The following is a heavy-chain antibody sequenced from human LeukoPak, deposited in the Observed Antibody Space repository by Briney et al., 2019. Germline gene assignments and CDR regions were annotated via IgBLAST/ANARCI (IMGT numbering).Heavy chain of an antibody. CDR3: ARPHYYDSSGYSNPYYYYGMDV. J-gene: IGHJ6*02. Sequence: SETLSLTCAVYGGSFSGYYWSWIRQPPGKGLEWIGEINHSGSTNYNPSLKSRVTISADTSKNQFSLKLSSVTAADTAVYYCARPHYYDSSGYSNPYYYYGMDVWGQGTTVTVSS. CDR1: GGSFSGYY. V-gene: IGHV4-34*01. CDR2: INHSGST. D-gene: IGHD3-22*01.